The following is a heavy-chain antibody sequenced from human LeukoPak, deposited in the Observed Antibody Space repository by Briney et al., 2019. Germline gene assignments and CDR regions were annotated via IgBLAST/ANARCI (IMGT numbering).Heavy chain of an antibody. V-gene: IGHV1-18*01. D-gene: IGHD3-3*02. Sequence: GASVKVSCKASGYTFTSYGISWVRQAPGQGLEWMGWISAYNGNTNYAQKLQGRVTMTTDTSTSTAYMELRSLRSDDTAVYYCARERSESSFLEWLPTLSYYYYGMDVWGQGTTVTVSS. CDR3: ARERSESSFLEWLPTLSYYYYGMDV. CDR2: ISAYNGNT. CDR1: GYTFTSYG. J-gene: IGHJ6*02.